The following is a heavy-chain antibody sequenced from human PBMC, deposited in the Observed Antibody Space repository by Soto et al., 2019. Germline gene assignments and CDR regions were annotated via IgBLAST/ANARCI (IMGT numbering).Heavy chain of an antibody. CDR1: GFTFSSYA. V-gene: IGHV3-23*01. CDR3: AKGILRFWYYMDV. J-gene: IGHJ6*03. Sequence: EVQLLESGGGLVQPGGSLRLSCAASGFTFSSYAMSWVRQAPGKGLEWVSAISGSGGSTYYADSVKGRFTISRDNSKNTLYLQMNSLRAEDTAVYYCAKGILRFWYYMDVWGKWTTVTVSS. D-gene: IGHD3-3*01. CDR2: ISGSGGST.